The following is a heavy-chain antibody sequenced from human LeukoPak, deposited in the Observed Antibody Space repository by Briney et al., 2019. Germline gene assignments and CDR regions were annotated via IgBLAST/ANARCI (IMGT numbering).Heavy chain of an antibody. CDR3: ARATIPTRYCSGGSCYSRANWFDP. V-gene: IGHV1-3*03. CDR2: INAGNGNT. CDR1: GYIFTSYA. Sequence: ASVKVSCKASGYIFTSYAMHWVRQAPGQRLEWMGWINAGNGNTKYSQEFQGRVTITMDTSASTAYMELSSLRSEDMAVYYCARATIPTRYCSGGSCYSRANWFDPWGQGTLVTVSS. J-gene: IGHJ5*02. D-gene: IGHD2-15*01.